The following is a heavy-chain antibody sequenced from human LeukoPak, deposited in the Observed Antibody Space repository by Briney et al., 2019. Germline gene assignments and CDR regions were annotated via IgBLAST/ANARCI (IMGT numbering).Heavy chain of an antibody. CDR1: GFTFSSYG. D-gene: IGHD6-19*01. V-gene: IGHV3-30*03. Sequence: PGGSLRLSCAASGFTFSSYGMHWVRQAPGKGLEWVAVISYDGSNKYYADSVKGRFTISRDNSKNTLYLQMGSLRAEDMAVYYCARVGSRGWYSNYFDYWGQGTLVTVSS. J-gene: IGHJ4*02. CDR3: ARVGSRGWYSNYFDY. CDR2: ISYDGSNK.